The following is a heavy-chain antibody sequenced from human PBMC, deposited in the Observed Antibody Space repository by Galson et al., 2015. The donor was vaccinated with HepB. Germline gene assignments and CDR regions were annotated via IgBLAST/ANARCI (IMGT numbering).Heavy chain of an antibody. CDR1: GFTFSSYA. J-gene: IGHJ4*02. V-gene: IGHV3-30-3*01. D-gene: IGHD3-22*01. CDR2: ISYDGSNK. Sequence: SLRLSCAASGFTFSSYAMHWVRQAPGKGLEWVAVISYDGSNKYYADSVKGRFTISRDNSKNTLYLQMNSLRAEDTAVYYCARDSNYYDSSGYLDYWGQGTLVTVSS. CDR3: ARDSNYYDSSGYLDY.